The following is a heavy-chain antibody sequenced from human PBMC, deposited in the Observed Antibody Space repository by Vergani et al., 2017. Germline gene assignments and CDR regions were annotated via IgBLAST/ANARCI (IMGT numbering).Heavy chain of an antibody. CDR2: IIPIFGTA. J-gene: IGHJ1*01. D-gene: IGHD5-24*01. V-gene: IGHV1-69*15. CDR1: GGTFSSYA. CDR3: ERRGDGYNFGTDPGEYFQH. Sequence: QVQLVQSGAEVKKPGSSVKVSCKASGGTFSSYAISWVRQAPGQGLEWMGRIIPIFGTANYAQKFQGRVTITADESTSTAYMELSSLRSEDTAVYCCERRGDGYNFGTDPGEYFQHWGQGTLVTVSS.